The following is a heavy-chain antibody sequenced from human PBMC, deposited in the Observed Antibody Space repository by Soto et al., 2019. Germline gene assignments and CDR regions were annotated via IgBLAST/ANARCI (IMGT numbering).Heavy chain of an antibody. CDR3: ASHYYGSGSYYNPHDAFDI. CDR2: IYPGDSDT. CDR1: GYSFTSYW. J-gene: IGHJ3*02. D-gene: IGHD3-10*01. V-gene: IGHV5-51*01. Sequence: GESLKISCKGSGYSFTSYWIGWVRQMPGKGLEWMGIIYPGDSDTRYSPSFQGQFTISADKSISTAYLQWSSLKASDTAMYYCASHYYGSGSYYNPHDAFDIWGQGTMVTVSS.